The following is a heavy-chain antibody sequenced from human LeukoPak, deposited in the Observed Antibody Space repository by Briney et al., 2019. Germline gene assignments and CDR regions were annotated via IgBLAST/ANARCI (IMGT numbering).Heavy chain of an antibody. CDR1: GFTFSSYW. V-gene: IGHV3-7*01. J-gene: IGHJ4*02. CDR3: ARGFLATTVTPIDY. CDR2: IKQDGSEK. Sequence: GGSLRLSCAASGFTFSSYWMSWVRQAPGKGLEWVANIKQDGSEKYYVDSVKGRFTISRDNAKNSLYLQMNSLRAEDTAVYYCARGFLATTVTPIDYWGQGTLVTVSS. D-gene: IGHD4-17*01.